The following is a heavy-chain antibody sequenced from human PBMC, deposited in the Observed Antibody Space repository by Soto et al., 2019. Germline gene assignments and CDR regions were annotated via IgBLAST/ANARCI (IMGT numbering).Heavy chain of an antibody. CDR1: GGSISSGGYS. Sequence: TSETLSLTCAVSGGSISSGGYSWGWVRQPPGKGLEWIGYMYHSGSTYYNPSLKSRVTISVDTSKNQFSLKLSSVTAADTAVYYCARQGGIAAAGTLDYWGQGTLVTVSS. V-gene: IGHV4-30-2*03. J-gene: IGHJ4*02. CDR2: MYHSGST. CDR3: ARQGGIAAAGTLDY. D-gene: IGHD6-13*01.